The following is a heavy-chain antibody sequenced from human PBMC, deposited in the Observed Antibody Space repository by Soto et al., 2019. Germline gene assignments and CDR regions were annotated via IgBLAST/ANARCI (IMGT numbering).Heavy chain of an antibody. CDR3: ARGMTTVTTYDY. V-gene: IGHV4-30-2*01. D-gene: IGHD4-17*01. Sequence: QLQLQESGSGLVKPSQTLSLTCAVSGGSISSGGYSWSWIRQPPGKGLEWIGYIYHSGSTYYNPSLKIRVTIPVARSKNQFSLKLTSVTAADTAMYYCARGMTTVTTYDYWGHGTLVTVSS. CDR2: IYHSGST. CDR1: GGSISSGGYS. J-gene: IGHJ4*01.